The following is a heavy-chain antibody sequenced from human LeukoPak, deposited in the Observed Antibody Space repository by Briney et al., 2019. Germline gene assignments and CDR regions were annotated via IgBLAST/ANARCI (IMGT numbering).Heavy chain of an antibody. CDR2: INPDTGDK. CDR1: GYTFTNYH. J-gene: IGHJ4*02. CDR3: ARTTSMTASGYDY. Sequence: ASVKVSCKASGYTFTNYHINWVRQASGQGPEWMTWINPDTGDKGYARKFQDRVTITTDTSISTAYMELSSLSSEDTAVYFCARTTSMTASGYDYWGQGTLVTVSS. V-gene: IGHV1-8*03. D-gene: IGHD2-21*02.